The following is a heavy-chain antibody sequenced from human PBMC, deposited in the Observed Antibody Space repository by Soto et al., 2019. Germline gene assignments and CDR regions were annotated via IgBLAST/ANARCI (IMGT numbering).Heavy chain of an antibody. Sequence: GGSLRLSCSASGFTFSSYAMHWVRQAPGKGLEYVSAISSNGGSTYYADSVKGRFTISRDNSKNTLYLQMSSLRAEDTAVYYCVKVAYDFWSEYYFDYWGQGTLVTVSS. J-gene: IGHJ4*02. V-gene: IGHV3-64D*08. CDR1: GFTFSSYA. D-gene: IGHD3-3*01. CDR3: VKVAYDFWSEYYFDY. CDR2: ISSNGGST.